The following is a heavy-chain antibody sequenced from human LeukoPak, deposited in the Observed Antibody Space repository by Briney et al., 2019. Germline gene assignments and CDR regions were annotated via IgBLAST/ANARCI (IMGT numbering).Heavy chain of an antibody. CDR1: GGSFSGYY. CDR2: INHSGST. V-gene: IGHV4-34*01. CDR3: ARGYGDYLG. D-gene: IGHD4-17*01. J-gene: IGHJ4*02. Sequence: PSETLSLTCAVYGGSFSGYYWSWIRQPPGKGLEWIGEINHSGSTNYNPSLKSRVTMSVDTSKNQFSLKLSSVTAADTAVYYCARGYGDYLGWGQGTLVTVSS.